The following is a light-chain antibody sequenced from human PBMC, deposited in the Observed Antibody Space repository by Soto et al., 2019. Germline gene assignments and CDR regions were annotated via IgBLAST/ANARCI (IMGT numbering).Light chain of an antibody. J-gene: IGKJ1*01. CDR3: QKYNSAPRT. CDR2: AAS. Sequence: DIQMTQSPSSLSASVGDRVTITFRASQGISNYLAWYQQKPGKVPKLLIYAASTLQSGVPSRFSGSGSGTDFTLTINSLQPEDVATYYCQKYNSAPRTFGQGTKVDIK. CDR1: QGISNY. V-gene: IGKV1-27*01.